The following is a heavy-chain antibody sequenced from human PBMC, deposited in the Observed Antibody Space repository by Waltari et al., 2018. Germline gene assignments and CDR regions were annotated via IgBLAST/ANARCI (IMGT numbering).Heavy chain of an antibody. CDR2: IKPDGSQK. D-gene: IGHD3-22*01. CDR1: GFTLSYYW. Sequence: EVHLVESGGGLVQPGGSLRLTCAASGFTLSYYWMTWVRQLPGKGLEWLANIKPDGSQKYYEDSVQGRFTISRDNAKNSLYLEMNSLRAEDTAVYYCARAPTYYSESSPFYWGQGTLVTVSS. V-gene: IGHV3-7*01. J-gene: IGHJ4*02. CDR3: ARAPTYYSESSPFY.